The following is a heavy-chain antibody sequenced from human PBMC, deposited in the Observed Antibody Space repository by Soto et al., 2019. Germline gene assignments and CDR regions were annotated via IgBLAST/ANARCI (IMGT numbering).Heavy chain of an antibody. CDR3: ARHRYYDFYIPGAFDI. CDR2: IYYSGST. J-gene: IGHJ3*02. Sequence: SETLSLTCTVSGGSISSYYWSWIRQPPGKGLEWIGYIYYSGSTNYNPSLKSRVTISVDTSKNQFSLKLSSVTAADTAVYYCARHRYYDFYIPGAFDIWGQGTMVTVSS. V-gene: IGHV4-59*08. D-gene: IGHD3-3*01. CDR1: GGSISSYY.